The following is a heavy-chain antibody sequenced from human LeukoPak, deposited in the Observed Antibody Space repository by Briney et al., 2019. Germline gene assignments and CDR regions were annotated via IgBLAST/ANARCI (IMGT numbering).Heavy chain of an antibody. CDR2: IKSKTDGGTT. D-gene: IGHD3-22*01. CDR1: GFTFSNAW. J-gene: IGHJ4*02. CDR3: TTDHPTYYYDSTGYYYYFDY. V-gene: IGHV3-15*01. Sequence: TGGSLRLSXAASGFTFSNAWMSWVRQAPGKGLEWVGHIKSKTDGGTTDYAAPVKGRFTISRDDSKNTLYLQMNSLKTEDTAVYYCTTDHPTYYYDSTGYYYYFDYWGQGTLVTVSS.